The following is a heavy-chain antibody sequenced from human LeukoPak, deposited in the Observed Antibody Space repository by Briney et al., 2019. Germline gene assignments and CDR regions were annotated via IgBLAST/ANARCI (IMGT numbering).Heavy chain of an antibody. CDR3: AKDRGGALDY. CDR1: GFTFSSYG. CDR2: ISYDGSNK. J-gene: IGHJ4*02. D-gene: IGHD2-15*01. V-gene: IGHV3-30*18. Sequence: PGRSLRLSCAASGFTFSSYGMHWVRQAPGKGLEWVAVISYDGSNKYYADSVKGRFTISRDNSKNTLYLQMNSLRAEDTAVYYCAKDRGGALDYWGQGTLVTVSS.